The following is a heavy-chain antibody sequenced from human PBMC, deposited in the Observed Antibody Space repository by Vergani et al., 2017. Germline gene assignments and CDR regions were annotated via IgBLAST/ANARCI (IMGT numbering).Heavy chain of an antibody. CDR3: ARPSAPGDYDALDI. J-gene: IGHJ3*02. Sequence: EVQLLESGGDLVQPGGSLRLSCAASGFTFIMHALSWVRQAPGKGLEWVANIKQDGSEKYYVDSVRGRFTISRDNAKNSLYLQMNSLRAEDTAVYYCARPSAPGDYDALDIWGQGTMVTVSS. D-gene: IGHD4-17*01. CDR1: GFTFIMHA. CDR2: IKQDGSEK. V-gene: IGHV3-7*01.